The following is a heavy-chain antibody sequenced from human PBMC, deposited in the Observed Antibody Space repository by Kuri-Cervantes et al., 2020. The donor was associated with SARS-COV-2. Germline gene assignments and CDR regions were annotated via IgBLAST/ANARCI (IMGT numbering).Heavy chain of an antibody. Sequence: SETLSLTCTVSGGSISSSSYYWGWIRQPPGKGLEWIGSVYYSGSTYYNPSLKSRVTIYVDTSKNQFSLKLSSVTAADTAVYYCASLAAAGTWYYYYMDVWGKGTTVTVSS. V-gene: IGHV4-39*01. D-gene: IGHD6-13*01. J-gene: IGHJ6*03. CDR1: GGSISSSSYY. CDR2: VYYSGST. CDR3: ASLAAAGTWYYYYMDV.